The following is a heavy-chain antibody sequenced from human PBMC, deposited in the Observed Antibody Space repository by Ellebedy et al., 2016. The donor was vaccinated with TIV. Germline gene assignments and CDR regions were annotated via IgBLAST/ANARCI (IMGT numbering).Heavy chain of an antibody. CDR3: ARTVDNFDY. J-gene: IGHJ4*02. CDR2: IYYSGST. V-gene: IGHV4-59*12. D-gene: IGHD4-23*01. Sequence: SETLSLTCTVSGGSISSYYWSWIRQPPGKGLEWIGYIYYSGSTNYNPSLKSRVTMSVDTSKNQFSLKLSSVTAADTAVYYCARTVDNFDYWGQGTLVTVSS. CDR1: GGSISSYY.